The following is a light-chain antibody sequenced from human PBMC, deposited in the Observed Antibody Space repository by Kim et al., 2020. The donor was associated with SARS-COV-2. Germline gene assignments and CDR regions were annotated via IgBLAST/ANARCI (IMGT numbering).Light chain of an antibody. J-gene: IGKJ2*01. Sequence: SATVDVRVTITCRARHSIRDYLNWYQQKVGKAPKLLIYAASNLQSGVTSRFSGSGSGTDFTLNISSLQLEDSVTYYCQQSFGTPYTFGQGTKLEI. CDR2: AAS. V-gene: IGKV1-39*01. CDR1: HSIRDY. CDR3: QQSFGTPYT.